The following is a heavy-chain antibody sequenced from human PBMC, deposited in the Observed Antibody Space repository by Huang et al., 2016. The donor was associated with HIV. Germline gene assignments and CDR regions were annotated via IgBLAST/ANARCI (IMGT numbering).Heavy chain of an antibody. CDR1: GFNFRDYA. CDR2: INWDSTNI. D-gene: IGHD3-9*01. Sequence: EVKLEESGGGLVQPGRSLRLSCTASGFNFRDYAIHWVRQAPGKGRVGVSGINWDSTNIGYADSVKGRFTISRDNAKNSLYLHMNSLKAEDTAFYYCAKVLNTGYVYYFDHWGQGTLVTVSS. J-gene: IGHJ4*02. CDR3: AKVLNTGYVYYFDH. V-gene: IGHV3-9*01.